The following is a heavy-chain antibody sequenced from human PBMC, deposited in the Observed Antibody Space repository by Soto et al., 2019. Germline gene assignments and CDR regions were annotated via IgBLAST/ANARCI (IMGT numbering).Heavy chain of an antibody. CDR1: GFTFSLYS. D-gene: IGHD3-10*01. CDR3: ARAVTWGLDV. V-gene: IGHV3-48*02. CDR2: ISRSSTGI. J-gene: IGHJ6*02. Sequence: EVQLVESGGGLVQPGGSLRLSCAASGFTFSLYSMSWVRQAPGKGLEWVSYISRSSTGIHYADSVKGRFTISSDDATNSMQLQMNSRRDGDTAVYYCARAVTWGLDVWGQGTTVSISS.